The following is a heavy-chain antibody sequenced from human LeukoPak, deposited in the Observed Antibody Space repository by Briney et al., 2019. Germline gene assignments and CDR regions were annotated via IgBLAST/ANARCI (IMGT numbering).Heavy chain of an antibody. CDR2: ISPSGDIT. Sequence: AGGTLRLSCAASGFTFSKHGMNWVRQAPGKGLEWVSGISPSGDITYYADSVKGRFTISRDNSKNTLYLQMNSLRAEDTAVYYCAKVRAPRQYYFDYWGQGTLVTVSS. V-gene: IGHV3-23*01. J-gene: IGHJ4*02. D-gene: IGHD1-26*01. CDR3: AKVRAPRQYYFDY. CDR1: GFTFSKHG.